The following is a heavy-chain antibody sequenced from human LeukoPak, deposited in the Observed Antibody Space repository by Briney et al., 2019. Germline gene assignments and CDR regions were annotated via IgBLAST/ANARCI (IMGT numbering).Heavy chain of an antibody. Sequence: PGGSLRLSCAAPGFTFSSNSMNWVRQAPGKGLEWVSLITNSGGTTYYADSVKGRFTIARDNSKNILYLHMNSLRAEDTRVYYWAKDWGYGSGTYYTHWGQGTLVTVSS. D-gene: IGHD3-10*01. CDR3: AKDWGYGSGTYYTH. CDR1: GFTFSSNS. V-gene: IGHV3-23*01. CDR2: ITNSGGTT. J-gene: IGHJ4*02.